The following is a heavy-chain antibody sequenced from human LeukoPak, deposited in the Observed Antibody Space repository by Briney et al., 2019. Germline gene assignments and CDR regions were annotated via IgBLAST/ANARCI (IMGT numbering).Heavy chain of an antibody. V-gene: IGHV3-23*01. CDR2: IGSGGDT. CDR1: GFTFSSYA. Sequence: GGSLRLSCAASGFTFSSYAMTWVRQSPGKGLEWVSVIGSGGDTYYSDSVQGRFTISRDNSKNTLYLQMNSLRADDTAVYYCAKYYAARSRSFDFWGQGALVTVSS. CDR3: AKYYAARSRSFDF. J-gene: IGHJ4*02. D-gene: IGHD3-10*01.